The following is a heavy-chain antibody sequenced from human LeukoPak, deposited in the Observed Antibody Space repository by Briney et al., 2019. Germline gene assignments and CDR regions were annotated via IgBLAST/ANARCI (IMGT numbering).Heavy chain of an antibody. Sequence: GSLRLSCAASGFTFSSYAMHWVRQAPGKGLEWVAVISYDGSNKYYADSVKGRFTISRDNSKNTLYLQMNSLRAEDTAVYYCARAGMYYFDYWGQGTLVTVSS. J-gene: IGHJ4*02. V-gene: IGHV3-30*04. CDR2: ISYDGSNK. CDR1: GFTFSSYA. CDR3: ARAGMYYFDY.